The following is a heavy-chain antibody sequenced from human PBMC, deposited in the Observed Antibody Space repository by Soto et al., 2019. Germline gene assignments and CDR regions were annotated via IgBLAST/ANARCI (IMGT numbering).Heavy chain of an antibody. V-gene: IGHV3-30*18. CDR1: EFTFSSYA. CDR2: VSNDGSNK. D-gene: IGHD2-8*01. Sequence: QVQLVESGGGAVKPGESRRLSCAASEFTFSSYAMHWVSQAPGKGLEWVAVVSNDGSNKYYADSVKGRFTISRDNSKNTLNLQMNSLRAEDTAVYYCAKDQSTNSRSYHAVDVCGQGTTVTVSS. CDR3: AKDQSTNSRSYHAVDV. J-gene: IGHJ6*02.